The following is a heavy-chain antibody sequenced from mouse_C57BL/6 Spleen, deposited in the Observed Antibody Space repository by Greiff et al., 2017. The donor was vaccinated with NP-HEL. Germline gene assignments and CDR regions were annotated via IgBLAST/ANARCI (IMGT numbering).Heavy chain of an antibody. CDR2: INPNNGGT. CDR3: ANDFWFAY. V-gene: IGHV1-26*01. CDR1: GYTFTDYY. D-gene: IGHD2-4*01. J-gene: IGHJ3*01. Sequence: EVQLQQSGPEPVKPGASVKISCKASGYTFTDYYMNWVKQSHGKSLEWIGDINPNNGGTSYNQKFKGKATLTVDKSSSTAYMELRSLTSEDSAVYYCANDFWFAYWGQGTLVTVSA.